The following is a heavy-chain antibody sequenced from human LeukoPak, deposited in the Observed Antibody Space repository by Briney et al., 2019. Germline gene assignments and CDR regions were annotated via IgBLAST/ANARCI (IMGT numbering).Heavy chain of an antibody. CDR3: ARDLSGGHDY. Sequence: GGSLRLSCAGSGFTFSNYWIHWVRQVPGKGLVWVSRINEHGTITDYADSVRGRFTISRDNAKNTLYLQMNSLRVDDTAVYYSARDLSGGHDYWGQGTLVTVSS. D-gene: IGHD2-15*01. J-gene: IGHJ4*02. V-gene: IGHV3-74*01. CDR1: GFTFSNYW. CDR2: INEHGTIT.